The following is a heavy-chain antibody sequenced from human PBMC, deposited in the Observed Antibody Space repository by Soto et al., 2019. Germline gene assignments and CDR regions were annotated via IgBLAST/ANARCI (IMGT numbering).Heavy chain of an antibody. Sequence: VQLQESGPGLVKPSETLSLTCTVSGGSMSSYYWTWLRQSPGRGLEWIGYISYSGSTYYNPSLKSRVTISADTSKNQFSLRMNSMIAADTAVYYCARADPDASVGYWGQGTLVTVSS. CDR2: ISYSGST. J-gene: IGHJ4*02. D-gene: IGHD3-16*01. CDR1: GGSMSSYY. V-gene: IGHV4-59*01. CDR3: ARADPDASVGY.